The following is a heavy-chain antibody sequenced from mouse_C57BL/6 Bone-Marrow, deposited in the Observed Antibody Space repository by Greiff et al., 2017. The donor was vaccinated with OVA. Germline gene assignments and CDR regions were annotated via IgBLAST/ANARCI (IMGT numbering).Heavy chain of an antibody. CDR1: GFSLTSYG. V-gene: IGHV2-4*01. J-gene: IGHJ1*03. Sequence: VQLQQSGPGLVQPSQSLSITCTVSGFSLTSYGVHWVRQPPGKGLEWLGVIRSGGSTDYNAAFISRLSISKDNSKSQVFFKMNSLQADDTAIYYCAKTGFVTTVVATLDWYFDVWGTGTTVTVSS. CDR3: AKTGFVTTVVATLDWYFDV. CDR2: IRSGGST. D-gene: IGHD1-1*01.